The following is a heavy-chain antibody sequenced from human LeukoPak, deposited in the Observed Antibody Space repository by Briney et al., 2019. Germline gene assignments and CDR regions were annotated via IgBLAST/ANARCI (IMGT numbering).Heavy chain of an antibody. Sequence: GGSLRLSCAVSGFTFSDHYMDWVRQAPGKGLEWVGRIRNKANSYTTEYAASVKGRFTISRDDSKDSLYLQMNSLKTEDMALYYCTRSDSSGYFGYWGQGTLVTGSS. CDR2: IRNKANSYTT. CDR3: TRSDSSGYFGY. J-gene: IGHJ4*02. V-gene: IGHV3-72*01. D-gene: IGHD3-22*01. CDR1: GFTFSDHY.